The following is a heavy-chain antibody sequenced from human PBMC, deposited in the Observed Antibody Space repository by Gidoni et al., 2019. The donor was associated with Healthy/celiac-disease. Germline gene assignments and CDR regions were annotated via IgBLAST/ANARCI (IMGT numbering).Heavy chain of an antibody. J-gene: IGHJ3*02. CDR1: GFTFDDYA. Sequence: EVQLVESGGGLVQPGRSLRLSCAASGFTFDDYAMHWVRQAPGKGLEWVSGISCDSGSIGYADSVKGRFTISRDNAKNSLYLQMNSLRAEDTALYYCADSSGYWGAFDIWGQGTMVTVSS. CDR3: ADSSGYWGAFDI. V-gene: IGHV3-9*01. D-gene: IGHD3-22*01. CDR2: ISCDSGSI.